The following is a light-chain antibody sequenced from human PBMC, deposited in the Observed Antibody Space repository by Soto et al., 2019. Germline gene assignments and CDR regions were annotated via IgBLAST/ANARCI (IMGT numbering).Light chain of an antibody. Sequence: QSALSQPASVSGSPGHSITISCTGTSSDVGGYNYVSWYQQHPGKAPKLMIYEVSNRPSGVSNRFSGSKSGNTASLTISGLQAEEEADYYCTSYTSRITYVFGTGTKVTVL. CDR1: SSDVGGYNY. J-gene: IGLJ1*01. CDR2: EVS. CDR3: TSYTSRITYV. V-gene: IGLV2-14*01.